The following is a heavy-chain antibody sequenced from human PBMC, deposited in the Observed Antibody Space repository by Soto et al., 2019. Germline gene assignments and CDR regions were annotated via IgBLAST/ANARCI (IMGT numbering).Heavy chain of an antibody. J-gene: IGHJ6*03. CDR3: ARGYCSSTSCWGNYYYYYMDV. D-gene: IGHD2-2*01. CDR2: INPSGGST. V-gene: IGHV1-46*03. Sequence: GASVKVSCKASGYTFTSYYMHWVRQAPGQGLEWMGIINPSGGSTSYAQKFQGRVTMTRDTSTSTVYMELSSLRSEDTAVYYCARGYCSSTSCWGNYYYYYMDVWGKGTTVTVSS. CDR1: GYTFTSYY.